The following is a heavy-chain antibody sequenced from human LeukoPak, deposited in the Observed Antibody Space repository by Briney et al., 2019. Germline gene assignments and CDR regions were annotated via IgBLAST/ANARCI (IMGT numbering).Heavy chain of an antibody. D-gene: IGHD6-6*01. Sequence: SETLSLTCTVSGYSISSGYYWGWIRQPPGKGLEWIGSIYHSGSTYYNPSLKSRVTISVDTSKNQFSLKLSSVTAADTAVYYCARDLGSSIAAWNDAFDIWGQGTMVTVSS. CDR3: ARDLGSSIAAWNDAFDI. CDR2: IYHSGST. J-gene: IGHJ3*02. CDR1: GYSISSGYY. V-gene: IGHV4-38-2*02.